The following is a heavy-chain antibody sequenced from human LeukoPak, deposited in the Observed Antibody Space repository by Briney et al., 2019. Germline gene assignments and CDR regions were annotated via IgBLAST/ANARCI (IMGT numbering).Heavy chain of an antibody. D-gene: IGHD4-23*01. CDR2: ISWNSGSI. CDR1: GFTFDDYA. J-gene: IGHJ3*02. V-gene: IGHV3-9*01. CDR3: AKERTVVTPSLDDAFDI. Sequence: PGRSLRLSCAASGFTFDDYAMHWVRQAPGKGLEWVSGISWNSGSIGYADSVKGRFTISRDNAKNSLYLQMNSLRAEDTALYYCAKERTVVTPSLDDAFDIWGQGTMVTVSS.